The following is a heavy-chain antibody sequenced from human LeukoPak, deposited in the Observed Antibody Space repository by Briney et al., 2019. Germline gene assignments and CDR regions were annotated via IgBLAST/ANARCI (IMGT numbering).Heavy chain of an antibody. J-gene: IGHJ4*02. Sequence: SETLSLTCAVSGYSISSGYYWGWIRQPPGKGLEWIGSIYHSGSTYYNPPLKSRVTISVDTSKNQFSLKLSSVTAADTAVYYCARLPFMITFGGVISDYWGQGTLVTVSS. CDR2: IYHSGST. D-gene: IGHD3-16*02. CDR3: ARLPFMITFGGVISDY. V-gene: IGHV4-38-2*01. CDR1: GYSISSGYY.